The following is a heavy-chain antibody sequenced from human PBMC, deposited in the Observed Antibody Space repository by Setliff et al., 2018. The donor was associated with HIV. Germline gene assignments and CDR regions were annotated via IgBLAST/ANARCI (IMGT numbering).Heavy chain of an antibody. CDR3: VRGSGYYYFDN. CDR1: GFTFSSYW. J-gene: IGHJ4*02. V-gene: IGHV3-74*01. CDR2: MNTDGSST. Sequence: GGSLRLSCAASGFTFSSYWMHWVRQAPGKGLVWVFGMNTDGSSTRYADSVKGRFTTSRDNAKNMLYPQTNSLSADDTAVYYCVRGSGYYYFDNWGQGALVTVSS. D-gene: IGHD3-22*01.